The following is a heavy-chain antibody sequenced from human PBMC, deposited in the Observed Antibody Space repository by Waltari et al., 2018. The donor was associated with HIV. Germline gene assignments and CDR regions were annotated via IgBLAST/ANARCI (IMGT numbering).Heavy chain of an antibody. J-gene: IGHJ5*02. D-gene: IGHD3-22*01. Sequence: EVLLAESGGGLIQPGGSLGLSCTASNFSILAQHVTWIRQAPGGSLEWVAVIYPDDTTHYADSVSGRFTISRAKSRTKVFLLMNSLFVDDTATYFCATGVRYYGPWGQGTRVTVSS. CDR1: NFSILAQH. V-gene: IGHV3-53*01. CDR3: ATGVRYYGP. CDR2: IYPDDTT.